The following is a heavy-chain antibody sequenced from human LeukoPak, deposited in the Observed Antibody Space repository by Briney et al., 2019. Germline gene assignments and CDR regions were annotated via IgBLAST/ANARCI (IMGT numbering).Heavy chain of an antibody. D-gene: IGHD5-12*01. Sequence: ASVKVSCNASGYTFTSYELNWGRQATGQGLGKMGWLNLNSGNTGYAQKFQGRVTMTRNTSISTAYMELSSLRSEDTAVYYCARQQALRGDPQPFDYWGQGTLVTVSS. V-gene: IGHV1-8*02. CDR3: ARQQALRGDPQPFDY. CDR1: GYTFTSYE. J-gene: IGHJ4*02. CDR2: LNLNSGNT.